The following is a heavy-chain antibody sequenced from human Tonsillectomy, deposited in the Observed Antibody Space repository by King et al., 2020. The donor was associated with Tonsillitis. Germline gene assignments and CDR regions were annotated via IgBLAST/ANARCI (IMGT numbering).Heavy chain of an antibody. CDR2: ISAYNGNT. CDR3: AREAYVLWSGYSGWFDP. D-gene: IGHD3-3*01. Sequence: VQLVESGAEVKKPGASVKVSCKASGYTFTSYGISWVRQAPGQGLEWMGWISAYNGNTNYAQKLQGRVTMTTDTSTSTAYMALRSLRSDDTAVYYCAREAYVLWSGYSGWFDPWGQGTLVTVSS. J-gene: IGHJ5*02. CDR1: GYTFTSYG. V-gene: IGHV1-18*01.